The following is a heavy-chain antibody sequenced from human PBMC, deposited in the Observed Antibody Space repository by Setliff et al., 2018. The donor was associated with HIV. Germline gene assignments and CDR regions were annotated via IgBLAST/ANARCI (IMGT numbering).Heavy chain of an antibody. V-gene: IGHV3-30*02. J-gene: IGHJ4*02. CDR3: AKDRSGCSYGVPSDY. CDR2: IRYDGSNK. CDR1: GFTFSSYG. D-gene: IGHD5-18*01. Sequence: GGSLRLSCAASGFTFSSYGMHWVRQAPGKGLEWVAFIRYDGSNKYYADSVKGRFTISRDNSKNTLYLQMNSLRAEDTAVYYCAKDRSGCSYGVPSDYWGQGTLVTVSS.